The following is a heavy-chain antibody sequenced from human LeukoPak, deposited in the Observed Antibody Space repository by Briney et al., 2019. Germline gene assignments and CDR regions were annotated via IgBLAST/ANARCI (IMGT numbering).Heavy chain of an antibody. Sequence: GGSLRLSCAASGFTFSSYGMHWVRQAPGKGLEWVAVIWYDGSNKYYADSVKGRFTISRDNSKNTLYLQMNSLRAEDTAVYYCARDIVDYDSSGYLDYWGQGTLVTVSS. CDR3: ARDIVDYDSSGYLDY. J-gene: IGHJ4*02. CDR2: IWYDGSNK. CDR1: GFTFSSYG. V-gene: IGHV3-33*01. D-gene: IGHD3-22*01.